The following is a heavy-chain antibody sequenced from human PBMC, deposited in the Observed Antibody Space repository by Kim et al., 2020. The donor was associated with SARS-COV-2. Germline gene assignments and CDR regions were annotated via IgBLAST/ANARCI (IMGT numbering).Heavy chain of an antibody. J-gene: IGHJ3*02. CDR3: ARTIAGRPKAFDI. Sequence: SETLSLTCTVSGGSISSSNYYWGWIRQPPGKGLEWIGYIYYSGNTYYNPSLKSRVTVSVDTSKNQFSLKLSSVTAADTAVYYCARTIAGRPKAFDIWGQGTMVTVSS. CDR1: GGSISSSNYY. V-gene: IGHV4-39*01. D-gene: IGHD6-6*01. CDR2: IYYSGNT.